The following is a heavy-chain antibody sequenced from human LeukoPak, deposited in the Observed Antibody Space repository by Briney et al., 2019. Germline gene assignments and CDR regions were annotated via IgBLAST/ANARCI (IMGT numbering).Heavy chain of an antibody. V-gene: IGHV4-59*12. J-gene: IGHJ4*02. CDR2: IHYSGST. CDR1: GGSISSFY. Sequence: SETLSLTCTVSGGSISSFYWTWIRQPPGKGLEWIGNIHYSGSTNYNPSLKSRVTISVDTSKNQFSLKLSSVTAADTAVYYCARDLWGSGIDNWGQGTLVTVSS. CDR3: ARDLWGSGIDN. D-gene: IGHD3-10*01.